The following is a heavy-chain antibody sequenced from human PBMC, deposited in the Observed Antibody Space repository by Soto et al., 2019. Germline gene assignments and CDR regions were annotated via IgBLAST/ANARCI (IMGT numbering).Heavy chain of an antibody. CDR3: ARSYLYCSSTSCYGDYYYYMDV. CDR2: ISSNGGST. J-gene: IGHJ6*03. CDR1: AFTFSTSA. V-gene: IGHV3-64*01. Sequence: PGGSLRLSCAASAFTFSTSAMNWVRQAPGKGLEYVSAISSNGGSTYYANSVKGRFTISRDNSKNTLYLQMGSLRAEDMAVYYCARSYLYCSSTSCYGDYYYYMDVWGKGTTVTVSS. D-gene: IGHD2-2*01.